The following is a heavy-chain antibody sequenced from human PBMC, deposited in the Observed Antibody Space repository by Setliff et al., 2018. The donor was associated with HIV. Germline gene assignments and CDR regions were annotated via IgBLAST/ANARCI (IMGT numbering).Heavy chain of an antibody. CDR1: GGSFSGYY. CDR3: ARGSCFNTGCLDS. J-gene: IGHJ4*02. V-gene: IGHV4-34*01. Sequence: SETLSLTCAVYGGSFSGYYWSWIRQPPGKGLEWIGEINHSGSTNYNPSLKGRVTVSVDTSMNQFSLNLNSVTATDTAVYYCARGSCFNTGCLDSWGQGALVTVSS. CDR2: INHSGST. D-gene: IGHD2-2*01.